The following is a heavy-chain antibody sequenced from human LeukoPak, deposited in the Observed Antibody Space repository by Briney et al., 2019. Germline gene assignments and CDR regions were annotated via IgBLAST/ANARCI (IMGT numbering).Heavy chain of an antibody. CDR1: GFTFSTYG. V-gene: IGHV3-64D*06. Sequence: GGSLRLSCAASGFTFSTYGMHWVRQAPGKGLEYVSAISSNGGSTYYADSVKGRFTISRDNSKNTLYLQMSSLRAEDTAVYYCVPTRGYSYGSDFDYWGQGTLVTVSS. CDR2: ISSNGGST. CDR3: VPTRGYSYGSDFDY. J-gene: IGHJ4*02. D-gene: IGHD5-18*01.